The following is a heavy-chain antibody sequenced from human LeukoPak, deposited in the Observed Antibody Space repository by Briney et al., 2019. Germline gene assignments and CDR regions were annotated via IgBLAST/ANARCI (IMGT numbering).Heavy chain of an antibody. CDR1: GGSFSGYY. CDR2: INHSGST. V-gene: IGHV4-34*01. Sequence: PSETLSLTCAVYGGSFSGYYWSWIRQPPGKGLEWVGEINHSGSTNYNPSLKSRVTISVDTSKNQFSLKLSSVTAADTAVYYCARHGGIQLWLRYYYYMDVWGKGTTVTISS. J-gene: IGHJ6*03. CDR3: ARHGGIQLWLRYYYYMDV. D-gene: IGHD5-18*01.